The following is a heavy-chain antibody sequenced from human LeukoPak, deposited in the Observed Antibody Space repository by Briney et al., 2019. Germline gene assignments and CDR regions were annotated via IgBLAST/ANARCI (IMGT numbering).Heavy chain of an antibody. D-gene: IGHD3-10*01. CDR1: GFTFSSYA. V-gene: IGHV3-23*01. J-gene: IGHJ2*01. CDR2: ISGIGGST. CDR3: AKAGGLLMVRGVIPYWYFDF. Sequence: PGGSLRLSCAASGFTFSSYAMSWVRQAPGKGLEWVSAISGIGGSTYYADSVKGRFTISRDNSKNTLYLQMNSLRAEDTAVYYCAKAGGLLMVRGVIPYWYFDFWGRGTLVTVSS.